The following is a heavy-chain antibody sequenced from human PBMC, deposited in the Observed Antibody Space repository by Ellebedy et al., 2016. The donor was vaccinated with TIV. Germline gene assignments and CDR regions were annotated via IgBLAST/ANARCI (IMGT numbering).Heavy chain of an antibody. J-gene: IGHJ5*02. CDR3: ARGGGIRESATVTRNWFAP. V-gene: IGHV4-34*01. CDR2: INHSGVT. Sequence: GSLRLXXAVYGGSFGGHSWTWIRQPPGKGLEWIGEINHSGVTKYRPSLVSRVTISLDMSKNNLSLKMSSVTAADTAVYYCARGGGIRESATVTRNWFAPWGQGTLVTVSS. D-gene: IGHD4-11*01. CDR1: GGSFGGHS.